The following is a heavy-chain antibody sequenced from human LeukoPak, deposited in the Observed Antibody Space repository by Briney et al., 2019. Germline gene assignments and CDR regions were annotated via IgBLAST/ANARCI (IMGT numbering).Heavy chain of an antibody. CDR1: GFTFSIYA. J-gene: IGHJ5*01. V-gene: IGHV3-23*01. CDR3: AKDRPNYYESNGDYYRRNGDS. Sequence: GGSLRLSCAASGFTFSIYAMSWVRQAPGKGLEWVSSITSRDGGTFYTDPVKGRFTISRDNSKNMLYLQMNSLRAEDAAIYYCAKDRPNYYESNGDYYRRNGDSWGQGTLVTVSS. D-gene: IGHD3-22*01. CDR2: ITSRDGGT.